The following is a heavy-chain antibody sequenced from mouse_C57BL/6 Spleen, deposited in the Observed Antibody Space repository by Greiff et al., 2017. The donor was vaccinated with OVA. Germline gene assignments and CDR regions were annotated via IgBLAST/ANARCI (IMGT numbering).Heavy chain of an antibody. CDR1: GFTFTDYY. CDR2: IRNKANGYTT. J-gene: IGHJ2*01. CDR3: ARSPSMVPPDY. V-gene: IGHV7-3*01. Sequence: EVKLVESGGGLVQPGGSLSLSCAASGFTFTDYYMSWVRQPPGKALEWLGFIRNKANGYTTEYSASVKGRFTISRDNSQSILYLQMNALRAEDSATYYCARSPSMVPPDYWGQGTTLTVSS. D-gene: IGHD2-2*01.